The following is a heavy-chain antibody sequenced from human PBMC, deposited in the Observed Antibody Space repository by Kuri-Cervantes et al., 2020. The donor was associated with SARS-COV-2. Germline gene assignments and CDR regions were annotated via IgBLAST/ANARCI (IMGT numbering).Heavy chain of an antibody. V-gene: IGHV3-23*01. D-gene: IGHD1-7*01. CDR3: AKAPTATTEYCYAMDV. CDR1: GFSLSSYA. J-gene: IGHJ6*02. Sequence: LSLTCAASGFSLSSYAMSWVRQAPGKGLEWVSVISGSGTGAYYADSVKGRFTISRDNSKNTLYLQMNSLRAEDTAVYFCAKAPTATTEYCYAMDVWGQGTTVTVSS. CDR2: ISGSGTGA.